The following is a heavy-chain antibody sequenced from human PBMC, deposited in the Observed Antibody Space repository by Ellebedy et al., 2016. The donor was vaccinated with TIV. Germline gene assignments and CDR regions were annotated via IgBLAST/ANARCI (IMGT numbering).Heavy chain of an antibody. CDR2: INQDGSRI. J-gene: IGHJ6*02. Sequence: GESLKISCAASGFTFNSYWMSWVRQAPGKGLEWVANINQDGSRIYYVDSVKGRFTISRDNGKNSVYLRMNTLRVEDTAVYHCVRDGAYGDYSPGYYGMDVWGQGTTVTVSS. CDR3: VRDGAYGDYSPGYYGMDV. V-gene: IGHV3-7*03. D-gene: IGHD3-22*01. CDR1: GFTFNSYW.